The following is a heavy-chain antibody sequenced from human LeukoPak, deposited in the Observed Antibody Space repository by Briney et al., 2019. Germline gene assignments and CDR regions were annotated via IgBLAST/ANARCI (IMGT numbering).Heavy chain of an antibody. D-gene: IGHD3-22*01. V-gene: IGHV1-18*01. Sequence: ASVKVSCKASGYTFTSYGISWVRQAPGQGLEWMGWISAYNGNTNYAQKLQGRVTMTTDTSTSTAYMELRSLRSDDTAVYYCARGSMYYYDSSGYFPAVDYWGQGTLVTVSS. CDR1: GYTFTSYG. J-gene: IGHJ4*02. CDR3: ARGSMYYYDSSGYFPAVDY. CDR2: ISAYNGNT.